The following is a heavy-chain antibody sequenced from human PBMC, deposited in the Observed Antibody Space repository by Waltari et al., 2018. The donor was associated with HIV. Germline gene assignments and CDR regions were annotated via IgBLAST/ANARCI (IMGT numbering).Heavy chain of an antibody. Sequence: QLQLQESGPGLVKPSETLSLTCTVSGGSISSSSYYWGWIRQPPGKRLEWIGSIYYSGSTHYNPSLKSRVTISVDTSKNQFSLKLSSVTAADTAVYYCARGVYYDFWAGTGPHKNWFDPWGQGTLVTVSS. CDR3: ARGVYYDFWAGTGPHKNWFDP. V-gene: IGHV4-39*07. CDR2: IYYSGST. D-gene: IGHD3-3*01. CDR1: GGSISSSSYY. J-gene: IGHJ5*02.